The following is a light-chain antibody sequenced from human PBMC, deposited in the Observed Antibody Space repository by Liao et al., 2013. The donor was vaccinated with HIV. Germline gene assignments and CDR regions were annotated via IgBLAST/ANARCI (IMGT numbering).Light chain of an antibody. V-gene: IGLV3-1*01. CDR1: KLGDKY. Sequence: SYELTQAPSVSVSPGQTASITCSGNKLGDKYAFWYQQKPGQSPVLVIYQDNKRPSGTPERFSGSNSGNTATLTISGTQAMDEADYYCQVWDSSSDHRGVFGGGTKLTVL. J-gene: IGLJ2*01. CDR3: QVWDSSSDHRGV. CDR2: QDN.